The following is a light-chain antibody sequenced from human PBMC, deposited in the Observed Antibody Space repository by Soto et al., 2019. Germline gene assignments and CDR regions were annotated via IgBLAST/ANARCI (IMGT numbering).Light chain of an antibody. CDR2: WAS. CDR1: QSVLSSSNHNHY. V-gene: IGKV4-1*01. CDR3: QQSYSTPT. J-gene: IGKJ1*01. Sequence: DIVMTQSPDSLAVSLGERATINCKSSQSVLSSSNHNHYLAGYQQRPGQPPKLLIYWASTRESGVRDRFSGSGSGTDFTLAISSLQAEAVAVYYCQQSYSTPTFGQGHKVEIK.